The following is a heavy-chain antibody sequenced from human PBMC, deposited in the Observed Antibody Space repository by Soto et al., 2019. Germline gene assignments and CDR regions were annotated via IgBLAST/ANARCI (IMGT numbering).Heavy chain of an antibody. Sequence: SGPTLVNPTQTLTLTCIFSGFSLSVYGVRVIWFRQPPGETLEWLALIHWNDDKRYSPYLKSRLTITKDTSKNQVVLTLTNLDPLDTGTYFCAHTKDSSGFLTSWGQGILVTVSS. CDR1: GFSLSVYGVR. V-gene: IGHV2-5*01. D-gene: IGHD3-22*01. CDR2: IHWNDDK. J-gene: IGHJ5*02. CDR3: AHTKDSSGFLTS.